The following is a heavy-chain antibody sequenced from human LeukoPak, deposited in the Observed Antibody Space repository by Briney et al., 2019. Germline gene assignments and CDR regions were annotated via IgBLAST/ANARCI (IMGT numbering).Heavy chain of an antibody. CDR3: TTAQNKILVLRYFDGFDY. J-gene: IGHJ4*02. D-gene: IGHD3-9*01. Sequence: GGSLRLPCAASGFTFSNAWMSWVRQAPGKGLEWVGRIKSKTDGGTTDYAAPVKGRFTISRDDSKNTLYLQMNSLKTEDTAVYYCTTAQNKILVLRYFDGFDYWGQGTLVTVSS. V-gene: IGHV3-15*01. CDR1: GFTFSNAW. CDR2: IKSKTDGGTT.